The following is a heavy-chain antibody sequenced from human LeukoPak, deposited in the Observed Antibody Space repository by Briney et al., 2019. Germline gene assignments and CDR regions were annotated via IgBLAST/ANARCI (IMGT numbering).Heavy chain of an antibody. CDR2: IYYSGST. Sequence: PSETLSRTCTVSGGSISSSSYYWGWIRQPPGKGLEWIGSIYYSGSTYYNPSLKSRVTISVDTSKNQFSLKLSSVTAADTAVYYCARRNYYDSSQPFDYWGQGTLVTVSS. CDR3: ARRNYYDSSQPFDY. V-gene: IGHV4-39*01. J-gene: IGHJ4*02. CDR1: GGSISSSSYY. D-gene: IGHD3-22*01.